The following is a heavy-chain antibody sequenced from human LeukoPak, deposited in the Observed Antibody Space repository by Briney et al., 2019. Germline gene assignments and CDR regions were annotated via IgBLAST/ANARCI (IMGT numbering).Heavy chain of an antibody. CDR2: ISSSSSYI. CDR3: ASFSGSLD. J-gene: IGHJ4*02. Sequence: GGSLRLSCAASGFTFSSYGMHWVRQAPGKGLEWVSSISSSSSYIYYADSVKGRFTISRDNAKNSLYLQMNSLRAEDTAVYYCASFSGSLDWGQGTLVTVSS. D-gene: IGHD3-10*01. V-gene: IGHV3-21*01. CDR1: GFTFSSYG.